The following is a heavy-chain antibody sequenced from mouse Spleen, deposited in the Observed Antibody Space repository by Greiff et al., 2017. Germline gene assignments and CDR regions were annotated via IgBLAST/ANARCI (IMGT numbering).Heavy chain of an antibody. V-gene: IGHV5-9-3*01. Sequence: EVQLVESGGGLVKPGGSLKLSCAASGFTFSSYAMSWVRQTPEKRLEWVATISSGGSYTYYPDSVKGRFTISRDNAKNTLYLQMSSLRSEDTAMYYCARSQYFDVWGAGTTVTVSS. CDR2: ISSGGSYT. CDR1: GFTFSSYA. J-gene: IGHJ1*01. CDR3: ARSQYFDV.